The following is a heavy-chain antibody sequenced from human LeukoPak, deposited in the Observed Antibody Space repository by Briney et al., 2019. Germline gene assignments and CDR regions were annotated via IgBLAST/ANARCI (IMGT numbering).Heavy chain of an antibody. V-gene: IGHV4-39*07. CDR3: ARARVTMIVVVTLDY. J-gene: IGHJ4*02. Sequence: SETLSLTCTVSGGSISSSSYYWGWIRQPPGKGLEWIGSIYYSGSTYYNPSLKSRVTISVDTSKNQFSLKLSSVTAADTAVYYCARARVTMIVVVTLDYWGQGTLVTVSS. CDR1: GGSISSSSYY. CDR2: IYYSGST. D-gene: IGHD3-22*01.